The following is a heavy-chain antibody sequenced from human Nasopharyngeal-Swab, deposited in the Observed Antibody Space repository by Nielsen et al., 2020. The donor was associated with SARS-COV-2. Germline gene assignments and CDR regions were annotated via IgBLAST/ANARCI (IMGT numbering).Heavy chain of an antibody. CDR3: ARAVAGTYYYYGMDV. D-gene: IGHD6-19*01. V-gene: IGHV5-51*01. J-gene: IGHJ6*02. CDR2: IYPGDSDI. Sequence: VRQMTGKGMEWMGIIYPGDSDIRYSPSFQGQVTISADKSISTAYLQWSSLKASDTAMYYCARAVAGTYYYYGMDVWGQGTTVTVSS.